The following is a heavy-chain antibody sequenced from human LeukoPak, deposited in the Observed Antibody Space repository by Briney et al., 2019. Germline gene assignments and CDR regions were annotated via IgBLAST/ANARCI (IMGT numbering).Heavy chain of an antibody. D-gene: IGHD6-19*01. Sequence: SETLSLTCTVSSASISSYYWGWIRQSPGKGLEWIGYIQNTGGTNYNPSLKSRVSISKDTSKNQFSLQERSVTAADTAVYYCVKHGSGWSFDYRGQGTLVTVSS. CDR1: SASISSYY. V-gene: IGHV4-59*01. CDR3: VKHGSGWSFDY. J-gene: IGHJ4*02. CDR2: IQNTGGT.